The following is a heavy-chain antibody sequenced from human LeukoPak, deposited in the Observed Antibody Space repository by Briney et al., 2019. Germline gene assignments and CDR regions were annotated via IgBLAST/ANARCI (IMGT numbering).Heavy chain of an antibody. Sequence: GGSLRLSCAASGFTFSSYAMHWVRQAPGKGLEWVAVISYDGSNKYYADSVKGRFTISRDNSKNTLYLQMNSLRAEDTAVYYCARSYYYDSSGSHDAFDIWGQGTMVTVSS. CDR1: GFTFSSYA. J-gene: IGHJ3*02. CDR2: ISYDGSNK. V-gene: IGHV3-30*04. CDR3: ARSYYYDSSGSHDAFDI. D-gene: IGHD3-22*01.